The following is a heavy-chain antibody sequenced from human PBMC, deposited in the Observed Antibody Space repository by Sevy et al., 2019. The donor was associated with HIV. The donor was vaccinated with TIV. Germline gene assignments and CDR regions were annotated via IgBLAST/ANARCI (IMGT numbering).Heavy chain of an antibody. J-gene: IGHJ4*02. CDR2: IYYSGST. CDR3: VPFGGVTPFDY. Sequence: SETLSLTCTVSGGSISSSSYYWGWIRQPPGKGLEWIGSIYYSGSTYYNPSLKSRVTISVDTSKNQFSLKLSSVTAADTAVYYCVPFGGVTPFDYWGQGTLVTVSS. D-gene: IGHD3-16*01. V-gene: IGHV4-39*01. CDR1: GGSISSSSYY.